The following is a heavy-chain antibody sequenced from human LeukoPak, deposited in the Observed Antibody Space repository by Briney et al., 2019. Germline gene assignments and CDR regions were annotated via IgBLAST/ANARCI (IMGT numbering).Heavy chain of an antibody. Sequence: SETLSLTCTVSGGSISSNSYYWGWIRQPPGKGLEWIVYIYYSGSTYYNPSLKSRVTISVDTSKNQFSLKLSSVTAADTAVYYCARRDCGGDCYSSYVYYYYYYMDVWGKGTTVTISS. V-gene: IGHV4-39*01. J-gene: IGHJ6*03. CDR2: IYYSGST. CDR3: ARRDCGGDCYSSYVYYYYYYMDV. D-gene: IGHD2-21*02. CDR1: GGSISSNSYY.